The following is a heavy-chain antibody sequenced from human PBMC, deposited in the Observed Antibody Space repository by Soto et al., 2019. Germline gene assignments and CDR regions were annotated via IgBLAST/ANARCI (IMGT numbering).Heavy chain of an antibody. CDR3: ARSRCGGSCYLYFDY. J-gene: IGHJ4*02. V-gene: IGHV4-61*01. D-gene: IGHD2-15*01. CDR1: GGSVSSGSYY. CDR2: IYYSGST. Sequence: SETLSLTCTVSGGSVSSGSYYWSWIRQPPGKGLEWIGYIYYSGSTNYNPSLKSRVTISVDTSKNQFSLKLSSVTAADTAVYYCARSRCGGSCYLYFDYWGQGTLVTVSS.